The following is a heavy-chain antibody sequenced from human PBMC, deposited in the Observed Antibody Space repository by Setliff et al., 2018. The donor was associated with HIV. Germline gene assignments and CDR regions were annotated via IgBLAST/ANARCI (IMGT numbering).Heavy chain of an antibody. J-gene: IGHJ4*02. V-gene: IGHV4-4*09. D-gene: IGHD3-22*01. CDR3: AHYYYDTSGQPFDY. Sequence: PSETLSLTCPVSGDSTSSYYWSWIRQPPGKGLGWIGYIYTTGSTNYNPSPKSRVTISLDTSKNQLSLKLSSVTAADTAVYYCAHYYYDTSGQPFDYWGQGTLVTVSS. CDR2: IYTTGST. CDR1: GDSTSSYY.